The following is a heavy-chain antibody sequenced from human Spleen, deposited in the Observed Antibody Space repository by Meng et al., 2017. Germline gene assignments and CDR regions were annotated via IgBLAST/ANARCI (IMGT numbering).Heavy chain of an antibody. V-gene: IGHV3-23*01. CDR1: GFTFSSYA. CDR2: ITGSGGTT. D-gene: IGHD3-10*01. Sequence: GESLKISCAASGFTFSSYAMNWVRQAPGKGLEWVSAITGSGGTTYYADSVKGRFSISRDTSKNALYLQMNSLRAEDTAVYYCARSPGSQFRIDYWGQGTLVTVSS. J-gene: IGHJ4*02. CDR3: ARSPGSQFRIDY.